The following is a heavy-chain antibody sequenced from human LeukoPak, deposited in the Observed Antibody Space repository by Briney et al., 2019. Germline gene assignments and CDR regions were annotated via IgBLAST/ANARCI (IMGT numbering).Heavy chain of an antibody. Sequence: KSSETLSLXCTVSGYSISSGYYWGWIRQPPGMGLEWIGSIYHSGSTYYNPSLKSRVTISVDTSKNQFSLKLSSVTAADTAVYYCAREEDIVVVPAAIPGNYWGQGTLVTVSS. J-gene: IGHJ4*02. CDR3: AREEDIVVVPAAIPGNY. CDR1: GYSISSGYY. V-gene: IGHV4-38-2*02. CDR2: IYHSGST. D-gene: IGHD2-2*02.